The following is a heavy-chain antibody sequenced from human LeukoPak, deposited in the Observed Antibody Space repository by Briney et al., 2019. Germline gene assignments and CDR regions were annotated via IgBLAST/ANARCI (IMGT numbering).Heavy chain of an antibody. J-gene: IGHJ6*02. CDR1: GRTFSSYA. V-gene: IGHV1-69*04. CDR3: ARDGGYYYYYGMDV. CDR2: IIPILGIA. D-gene: IGHD2-15*01. Sequence: SVKVSCKASGRTFSSYAISWVRQAPGQGLEWMGRIIPILGIANYAQKFQGRVTITADKSTSTAYMELSSLRSEDTAVYYCARDGGYYYYYGMDVWGQGTTVTVSS.